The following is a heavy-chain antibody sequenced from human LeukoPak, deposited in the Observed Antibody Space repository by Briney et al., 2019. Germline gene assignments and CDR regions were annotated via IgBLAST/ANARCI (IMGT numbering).Heavy chain of an antibody. J-gene: IGHJ3*02. V-gene: IGHV4-59*08. Sequence: SETLSLTCTVSGGSISTYYWNWIRQPPGKGLEWIGYIYYSGSTNYNPSLKSRVTISVDTSKNQFSLKLSSVTAADTAVFYCSGQPAYGYAIDAFNIWGKGTMFT. D-gene: IGHD5-12*01. CDR3: SGQPAYGYAIDAFNI. CDR1: GGSISTYY. CDR2: IYYSGST.